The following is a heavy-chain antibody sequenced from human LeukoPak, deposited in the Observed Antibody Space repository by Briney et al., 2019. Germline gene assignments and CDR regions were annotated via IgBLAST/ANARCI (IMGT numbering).Heavy chain of an antibody. J-gene: IGHJ4*02. CDR3: ALTTRGY. Sequence: GVSLRLSCAASGVSFSNFGLHWVRQAPGKGLEWVSFIRFNGSHKFYADSVEGRFIISRDNAKNTLYLQMNSLRIEDTAIYYCALTTRGYWGQGTLVTVSS. D-gene: IGHD4-17*01. CDR1: GVSFSNFG. V-gene: IGHV3-30*02. CDR2: IRFNGSHK.